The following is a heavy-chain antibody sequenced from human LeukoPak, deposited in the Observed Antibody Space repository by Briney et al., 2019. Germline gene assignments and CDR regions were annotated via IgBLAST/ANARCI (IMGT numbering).Heavy chain of an antibody. Sequence: SVKVSCKASGGTFSSYAISWVRQAPGQGLEWMGGIIPIFGTANYAQKFQGRVTITTDESTSTAYMELSSLRSEDTAVYYCARDPIMITFGGVIVRRNYFDYWGQGTLVTVSS. V-gene: IGHV1-69*05. CDR1: GGTFSSYA. CDR3: ARDPIMITFGGVIVRRNYFDY. J-gene: IGHJ4*02. CDR2: IIPIFGTA. D-gene: IGHD3-16*02.